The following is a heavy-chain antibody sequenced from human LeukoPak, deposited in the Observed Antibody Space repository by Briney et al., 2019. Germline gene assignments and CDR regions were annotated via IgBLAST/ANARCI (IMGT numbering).Heavy chain of an antibody. J-gene: IGHJ6*04. Sequence: ASVKVSCTASGYTFTGYYMHWVRQAPGQGLEWVGCINPNRSGKNYAEYFKGWFTITRDKSISTAYMQLSRLRSDGTAVYYCARGGYSGYGSMDVWGKGTTVTVSS. CDR2: INPNRSGK. CDR3: ARGGYSGYGSMDV. D-gene: IGHD5-12*01. CDR1: GYTFTGYY. V-gene: IGHV1-2*04.